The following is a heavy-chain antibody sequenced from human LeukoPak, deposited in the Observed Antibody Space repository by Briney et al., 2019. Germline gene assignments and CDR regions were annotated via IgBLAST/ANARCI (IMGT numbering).Heavy chain of an antibody. Sequence: KPSETLSLTCTVSGYSISSGYYCGWIRQPPGKGLEWIGSIYHSGSTYYNSSLKSRVTISVDTSKNQFSLKLSSVTAADTAVYYCARSSGGDTTFDYWGQGTLVTVSS. V-gene: IGHV4-38-2*02. CDR1: GYSISSGYY. CDR3: ARSSGGDTTFDY. J-gene: IGHJ4*02. CDR2: IYHSGST. D-gene: IGHD4-17*01.